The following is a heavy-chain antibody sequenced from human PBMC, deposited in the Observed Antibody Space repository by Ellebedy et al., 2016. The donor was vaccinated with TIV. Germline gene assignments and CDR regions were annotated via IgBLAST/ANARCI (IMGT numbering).Heavy chain of an antibody. Sequence: ASVKVSCXTSGYSFTSYYMHWVRHAPGQGLEWMGLIHPSGGRTSYAQKFQGRVILTRDTSTRTFYMELYSLRPEDTAVYYCARDSERGDDGWFDPWGQGTLVTVSS. CDR2: IHPSGGRT. D-gene: IGHD4-17*01. CDR3: ARDSERGDDGWFDP. J-gene: IGHJ5*02. V-gene: IGHV1-46*01. CDR1: GYSFTSYY.